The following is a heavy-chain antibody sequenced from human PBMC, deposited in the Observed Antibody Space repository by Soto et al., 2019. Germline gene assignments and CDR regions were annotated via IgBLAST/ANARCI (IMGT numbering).Heavy chain of an antibody. J-gene: IGHJ3*02. CDR2: INPNSGGT. D-gene: IGHD1-20*01. CDR3: ARGKLITGNFDAFDI. Sequence: ASVKVSCKASGYTFTGYYMHWVRQAPGQGLEWMGWINPNSGGTNYAQKFQGWVTMTRDTSISTAYMELSRLRSDDTAVYYCARGKLITGNFDAFDIWGQGTMVTVSS. V-gene: IGHV1-2*04. CDR1: GYTFTGYY.